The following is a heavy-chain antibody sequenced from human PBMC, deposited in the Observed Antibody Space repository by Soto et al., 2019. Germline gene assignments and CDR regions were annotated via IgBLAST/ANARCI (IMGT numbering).Heavy chain of an antibody. CDR3: ARGPQWLVRVDAFDI. CDR1: GFTFSSYS. D-gene: IGHD6-19*01. V-gene: IGHV3-48*01. CDR2: ISSSSSTI. Sequence: GGSLRLSCAASGFTFSSYSMNWVRQAPGKGLEWVSYISSSSSTIYYADSVKGRFTISRDNAKNSLYLQMNSLRAEDTAVYYCARGPQWLVRVDAFDIWGQGTMVT. J-gene: IGHJ3*02.